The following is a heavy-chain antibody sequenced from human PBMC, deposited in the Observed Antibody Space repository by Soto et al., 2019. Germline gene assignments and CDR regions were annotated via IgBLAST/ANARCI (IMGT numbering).Heavy chain of an antibody. Sequence: PSQTLSLTCVISGDSVFSSTAAWNWIRQSPSRGLEWLGRTYYRSKWYNDYAVSVKSRITINPDTSKHQFSLQLNSVTPEDTAVYYCARDRSGSGWFNAFDIWGHGTMVTVSS. CDR3: ARDRSGSGWFNAFDI. V-gene: IGHV6-1*01. J-gene: IGHJ3*02. CDR1: GDSVFSSTAA. CDR2: TYYRSKWYN. D-gene: IGHD6-19*01.